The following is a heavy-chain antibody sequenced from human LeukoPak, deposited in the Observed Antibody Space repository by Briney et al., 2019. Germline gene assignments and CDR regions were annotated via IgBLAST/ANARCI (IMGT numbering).Heavy chain of an antibody. CDR1: GDTFSSYT. D-gene: IGHD1-26*01. CDR3: ARESGPGSYFTSGVDP. Sequence: ASVKVSCKASGDTFSSYTISWVRQAPGQGLEWMGIINPSGGSTSYAQKFQGRVTMTRDTSTSTVYMELSSLRSEDTAVYYCARESGPGSYFTSGVDPWGQGTLVTVSS. CDR2: INPSGGST. J-gene: IGHJ5*02. V-gene: IGHV1-46*01.